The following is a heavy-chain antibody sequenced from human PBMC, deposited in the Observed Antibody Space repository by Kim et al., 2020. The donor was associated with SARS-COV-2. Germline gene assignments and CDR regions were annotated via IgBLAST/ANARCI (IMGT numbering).Heavy chain of an antibody. Sequence: GGSLRLSCSASGFTFSTYSMHWVRQAPGKGLEYLSAISSTGGSTYYADSVKGRFTISRDNSKNTLYLQMSSLRAEDTAVYYCVKEDGQTYYYYGMDVWGEGTPGTVSS. CDR2: ISSTGGST. CDR3: VKEDGQTYYYYGMDV. V-gene: IGHV3-64D*06. CDR1: GFTFSTYS. D-gene: IGHD4-17*01. J-gene: IGHJ6*04.